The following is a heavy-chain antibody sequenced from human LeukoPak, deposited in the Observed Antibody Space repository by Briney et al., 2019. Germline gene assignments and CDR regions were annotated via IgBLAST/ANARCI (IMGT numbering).Heavy chain of an antibody. CDR1: GFTFSSYA. CDR3: ARGSNDYGDYSGVYY. D-gene: IGHD4-17*01. Sequence: GGSLRLSCSACGFTFSSYAMTWVRQAPGKGMEWVSAISGSGGSTYYADSVKGRFTISRDNSKNTLYLQMNSLRAEDTAVYCCARGSNDYGDYSGVYYWGQGTLVTVSS. V-gene: IGHV3-23*01. CDR2: ISGSGGST. J-gene: IGHJ4*02.